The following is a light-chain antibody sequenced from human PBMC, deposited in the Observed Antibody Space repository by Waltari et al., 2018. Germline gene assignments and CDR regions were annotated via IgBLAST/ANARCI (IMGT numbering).Light chain of an antibody. CDR1: SNDIGSYNY. CDR2: DVS. CDR3: SSYTSSGTLV. J-gene: IGLJ2*01. Sequence: QSALTQPASVSGSPGQSIPISCSGTSNDIGSYNYISWYQQHPGRAPKLMIYDVSDLPSGLSDRFSGSKSGKTASLSISGLKAEDEADYYCSSYTSSGTLVFGGGTKLTVL. V-gene: IGLV2-14*03.